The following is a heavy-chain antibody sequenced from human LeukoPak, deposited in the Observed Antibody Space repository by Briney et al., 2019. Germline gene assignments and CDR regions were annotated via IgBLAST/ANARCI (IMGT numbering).Heavy chain of an antibody. D-gene: IGHD3-22*01. J-gene: IGHJ4*02. Sequence: SVKVSCKASGGTFISYAISWVRQAPGQGLEWMGGIIPIFGTANYAQKFQGRVTITADESTSTAYMELSSLRSEDTAVYYCARDGGGNYYDSNQFDYWGQGTLVTVSS. CDR1: GGTFISYA. CDR2: IIPIFGTA. CDR3: ARDGGGNYYDSNQFDY. V-gene: IGHV1-69*13.